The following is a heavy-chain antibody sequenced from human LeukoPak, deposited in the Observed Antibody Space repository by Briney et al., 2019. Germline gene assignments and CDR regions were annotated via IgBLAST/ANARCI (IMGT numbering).Heavy chain of an antibody. CDR3: ARDCSGGSCYLVDAFDI. V-gene: IGHV3-7*01. Sequence: GGSVRLSCAASGFTFSSYWMSWVRQAPGKGLEWVANIKQDGSEKYYVDSVKGRFTISRDNAKNSLYLQMNSLRAEDTAVYYCARDCSGGSCYLVDAFDIWGQGTMVTVSS. CDR1: GFTFSSYW. D-gene: IGHD2-15*01. CDR2: IKQDGSEK. J-gene: IGHJ3*02.